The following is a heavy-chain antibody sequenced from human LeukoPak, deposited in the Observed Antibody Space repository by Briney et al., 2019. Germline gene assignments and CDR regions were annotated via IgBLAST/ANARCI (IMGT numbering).Heavy chain of an antibody. D-gene: IGHD4-17*01. CDR2: FYYSGST. CDR1: GGSISSSSYY. V-gene: IGHV4-39*01. CDR3: ARVLGITVISRSWYFDL. Sequence: SETLSLTCTVSGGSISSSSYYWGWIRQPPGKGLEWIGSFYYSGSTYYSPSLKSRVTISVDTSKNQFSLKLSSVTAADTAVYYCARVLGITVISRSWYFDLWGRGTLVTVSS. J-gene: IGHJ2*01.